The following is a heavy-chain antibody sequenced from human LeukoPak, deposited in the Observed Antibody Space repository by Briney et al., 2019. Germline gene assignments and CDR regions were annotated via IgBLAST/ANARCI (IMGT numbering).Heavy chain of an antibody. CDR2: INHSGST. Sequence: SGTLSLTCAVYGGSFSGYYWSWIRQPPGKGLEWIGEINHSGSTNYNPSLKSRVTISVDTSKNQFSLKLSSVTAADTAVYYCARGRGLLRARYGMDVWGQGTTVTVSS. CDR1: GGSFSGYY. CDR3: ARGRGLLRARYGMDV. V-gene: IGHV4-34*01. D-gene: IGHD1-26*01. J-gene: IGHJ6*02.